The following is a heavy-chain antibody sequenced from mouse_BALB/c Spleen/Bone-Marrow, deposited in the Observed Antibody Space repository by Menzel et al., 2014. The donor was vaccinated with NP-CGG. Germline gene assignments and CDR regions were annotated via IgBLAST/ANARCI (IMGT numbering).Heavy chain of an antibody. J-gene: IGHJ2*01. CDR1: GFNIKDTY. V-gene: IGHV14-3*02. D-gene: IGHD1-1*01. CDR3: ANYYYGYYFDS. CDR2: IDPANGNT. Sequence: EVQLQQSGAELVKPGASVKLSCTASGFNIKDTYMHWVKQRPEQGLEWIGRIDPANGNTKYDPKFQGKATITADTSSNTAYLQLSSLTSEDTAVYYCANYYYGYYFDSWGQGTTLTVPS.